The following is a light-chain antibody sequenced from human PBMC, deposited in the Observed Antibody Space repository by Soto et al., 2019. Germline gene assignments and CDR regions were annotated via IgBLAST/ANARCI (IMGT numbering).Light chain of an antibody. CDR1: QSVSKNY. CDR2: DAS. V-gene: IGKV3-20*01. Sequence: EIVLTQSPGPLSLSPGERATLFCRASQSVSKNYVAWYQQKPGQAPRLLIYDASNRATGIPDRFSGSGSGTEFTLTVDRLEPEDFAVYYCHQYGSSPQTFGRGTKVDIK. CDR3: HQYGSSPQT. J-gene: IGKJ1*01.